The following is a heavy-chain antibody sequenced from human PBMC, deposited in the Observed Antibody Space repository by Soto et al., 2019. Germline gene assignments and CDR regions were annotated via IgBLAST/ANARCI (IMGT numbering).Heavy chain of an antibody. D-gene: IGHD1-26*01. Sequence: QVRLVESGGGGVQPGRSLTLSCAASGFKFDNFGMHWVRQAPGKVPEWVAVIWHDGTNEYYADSVKGRFTIVRDNSKNTIYQQLNTLRGDDTAMYYCARDRGVGATNAKDYWCQGTRVTVSA. CDR1: GFKFDNFG. J-gene: IGHJ4*02. V-gene: IGHV3-33*01. CDR3: ARDRGVGATNAKDY. CDR2: IWHDGTNE.